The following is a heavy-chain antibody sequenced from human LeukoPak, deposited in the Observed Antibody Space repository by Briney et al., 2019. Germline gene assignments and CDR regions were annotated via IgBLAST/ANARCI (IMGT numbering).Heavy chain of an antibody. J-gene: IGHJ4*02. CDR3: ARPPGFSTSLWD. CDR2: IHYSGRT. CDR1: GGSISGTSYY. V-gene: IGHV4-39*01. Sequence: PSETLSLTCTVSGGSISGTSYYWGWIRQPPGKGPEWIGSIHYSGRTYYKPSLKSRVTISVDTSKNQFSLKLTSVTSADTAVYYCARPPGFSTSLWDWGQGTLVTVSS. D-gene: IGHD2-2*01.